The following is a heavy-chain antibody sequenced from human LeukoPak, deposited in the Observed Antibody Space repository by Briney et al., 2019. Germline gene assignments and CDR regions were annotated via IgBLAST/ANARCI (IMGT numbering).Heavy chain of an antibody. V-gene: IGHV4-4*07. CDR1: GGAITNYY. Sequence: SETLSLTCGVSGGAITNYYWNWIRQAPGKGLEWIGRIYTSGSTNYNPSLKSRVTMSVDTSKNQFSLKLSSVTAADTAVYYCARDGDYDFWRQDYWGQGTLVTVSS. CDR2: IYTSGST. D-gene: IGHD3-3*01. CDR3: ARDGDYDFWRQDY. J-gene: IGHJ4*02.